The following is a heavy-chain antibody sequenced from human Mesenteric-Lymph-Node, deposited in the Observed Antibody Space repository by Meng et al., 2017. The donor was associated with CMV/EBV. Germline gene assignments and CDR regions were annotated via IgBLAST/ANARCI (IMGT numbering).Heavy chain of an antibody. CDR1: GYTFTSYG. CDR2: MNPNSGNT. Sequence: ASVKVSCKASGYTFTSYGISWVRQATGQGLEWMGWMNPNSGNTGYAQKFQGRVTMTRNTSISTAYLELSSLRSEDTAVYYCARGRLVGGIDWFDPWGQGTLVTVSS. CDR3: ARGRLVGGIDWFDP. J-gene: IGHJ5*02. D-gene: IGHD1-26*01. V-gene: IGHV1-8*02.